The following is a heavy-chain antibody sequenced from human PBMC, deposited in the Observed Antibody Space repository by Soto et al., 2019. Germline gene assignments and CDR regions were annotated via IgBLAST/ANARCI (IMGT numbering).Heavy chain of an antibody. J-gene: IGHJ3*02. CDR2: IIPIFGTA. D-gene: IGHD3-3*01. CDR3: AMRTGRLRSDAFDI. CDR1: GGTFSSYA. V-gene: IGHV1-69*19. Sequence: QVQLVQSGAEVKKPGSSVKVSCKASGGTFSSYAISWVRQAPGQGLEWMGGIIPIFGTANYAQKFQGRVPITGDEPTRTAYMELSSLISEDTAVYYCAMRTGRLRSDAFDIWGQGTMVTVSS.